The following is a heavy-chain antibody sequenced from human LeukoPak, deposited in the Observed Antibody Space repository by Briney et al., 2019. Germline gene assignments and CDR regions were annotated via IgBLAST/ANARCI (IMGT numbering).Heavy chain of an antibody. CDR2: ISSSSSYI. Sequence: GGSLRLSCAASGFTFSSYSMNWVRQAPGKGLEWVSSISSSSSYIYYADSVKGRFTISRDNAKNSLYLQMNSLRAEDTAVYYCARNVDTAMDTMDWYFDLWGRGTLVTVSS. V-gene: IGHV3-21*01. D-gene: IGHD5-18*01. J-gene: IGHJ2*01. CDR3: ARNVDTAMDTMDWYFDL. CDR1: GFTFSSYS.